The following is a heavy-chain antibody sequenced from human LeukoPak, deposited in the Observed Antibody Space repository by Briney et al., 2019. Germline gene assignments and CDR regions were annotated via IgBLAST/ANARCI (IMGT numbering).Heavy chain of an antibody. J-gene: IGHJ4*02. CDR3: ARDHLYSSSLCIDY. Sequence: GGSLRLSCAASGFTFSSYSMNWVRQAPGKGLEWVSYISSSSSTIYHADSVKGRFTISRDNAKNSLYLQMNSLRDEDTAVYYCARDHLYSSSLCIDYWGQGTLVTVSS. CDR1: GFTFSSYS. CDR2: ISSSSSTI. V-gene: IGHV3-48*02. D-gene: IGHD6-13*01.